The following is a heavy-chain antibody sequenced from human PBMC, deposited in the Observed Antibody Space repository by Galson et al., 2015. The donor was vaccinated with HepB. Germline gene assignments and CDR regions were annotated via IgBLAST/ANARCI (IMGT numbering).Heavy chain of an antibody. D-gene: IGHD4-17*01. V-gene: IGHV3-33*01. Sequence: SLRLSCAASGFTFRVYGMHWVRQAPGKGLEWVAVIWYDGRNKYYADSVKGRFTISRDDSKNTLYLQMNTLRAEDTAEYYCARHASTSTVTRGGFDYWGQGTLVTVSS. CDR2: IWYDGRNK. CDR1: GFTFRVYG. CDR3: ARHASTSTVTRGGFDY. J-gene: IGHJ4*02.